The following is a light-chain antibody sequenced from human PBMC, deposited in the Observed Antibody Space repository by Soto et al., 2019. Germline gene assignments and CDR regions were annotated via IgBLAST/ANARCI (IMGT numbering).Light chain of an antibody. CDR3: SSYTSSSDV. CDR1: SSDVGGYNY. J-gene: IGLJ1*01. V-gene: IGLV2-14*01. CDR2: DVS. Sequence: QSALTQPASVSGSPGQSITISCTGTSSDVGGYNYVSWYQQHPGKAPKLMIYDVSNRPSGVSNRFSGSMSGNTASLTISGLQAEDEADYYCSSYTSSSDVFGTGTKLTVL.